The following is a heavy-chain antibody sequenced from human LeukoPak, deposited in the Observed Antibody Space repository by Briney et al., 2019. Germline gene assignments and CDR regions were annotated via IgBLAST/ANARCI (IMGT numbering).Heavy chain of an antibody. D-gene: IGHD5-18*01. CDR3: ARETAYAFDI. Sequence: GGSLRLSCAASGFTFSSYAMHWVRQAPGKGLEWVAVISYDESNKYYADSVKGRFTISRDNSKNTLYLQMNSLRAEDTAVYYCARETAYAFDIWGQGTMVTVSS. CDR1: GFTFSSYA. J-gene: IGHJ3*02. V-gene: IGHV3-30-3*01. CDR2: ISYDESNK.